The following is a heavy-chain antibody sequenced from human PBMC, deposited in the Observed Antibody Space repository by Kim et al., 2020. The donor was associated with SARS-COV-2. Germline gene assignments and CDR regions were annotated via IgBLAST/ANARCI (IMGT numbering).Heavy chain of an antibody. V-gene: IGHV4-59*13. CDR1: GGSISSYY. J-gene: IGHJ4*02. Sequence: SETLSLTCTVSGGSISSYYWSWIRQPPGKGLEWIGYIYYSGSTNYNPSLKSRVTISVDTSKNQFSLKLSSVTAADTAVYYCARARIAALPPNYWGQGTLV. CDR2: IYYSGST. D-gene: IGHD6-6*01. CDR3: ARARIAALPPNY.